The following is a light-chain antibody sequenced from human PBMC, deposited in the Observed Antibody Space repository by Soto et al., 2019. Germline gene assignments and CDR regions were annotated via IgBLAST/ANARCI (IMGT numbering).Light chain of an antibody. CDR2: EVV. J-gene: IGLJ2*01. CDR3: CSYAGSSMFV. CDR1: SSDVGPYNL. V-gene: IGLV2-23*02. Sequence: QSALTQPASVSGSPGQSITISCTGSSSDVGPYNLVSWYQHHPGKAPKLMISEVVTRPSGVSNRFSGSKSGNTASLTISGLHAEDEADYYCCSYAGSSMFVFGGGTKLTVL.